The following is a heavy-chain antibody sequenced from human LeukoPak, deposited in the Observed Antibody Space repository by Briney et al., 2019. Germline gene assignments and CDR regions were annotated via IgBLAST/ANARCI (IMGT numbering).Heavy chain of an antibody. D-gene: IGHD2-2*01. CDR3: ARGLPGY. V-gene: IGHV4-34*01. J-gene: IGHJ4*02. Sequence: PSETLSLTCAVYGGSFSDYNWNRIRQPPGRGLEWIGEINHSGGTNYNPSLKSRVTISIDTSKKQFSLKLTSVTAADTAVYYCARGLPGYWGQGTLVTVSS. CDR1: GGSFSDYN. CDR2: INHSGGT.